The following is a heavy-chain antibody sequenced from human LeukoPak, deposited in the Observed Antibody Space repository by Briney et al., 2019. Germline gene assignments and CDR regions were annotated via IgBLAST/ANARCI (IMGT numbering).Heavy chain of an antibody. D-gene: IGHD4-17*01. J-gene: IGHJ5*02. V-gene: IGHV4-39*07. CDR1: GGSISSSSYY. CDR2: IYYSGST. Sequence: PSETLSLTWTVSGGSISSSSYYWGWIRQPPGKGLEWIGSIYYSGSTYYNPSLKSRVTISVDTSKNQFSLKLSAVTAADTAVYYCARDPSTVTYVHNWFDPWGQGTLVTVSS. CDR3: ARDPSTVTYVHNWFDP.